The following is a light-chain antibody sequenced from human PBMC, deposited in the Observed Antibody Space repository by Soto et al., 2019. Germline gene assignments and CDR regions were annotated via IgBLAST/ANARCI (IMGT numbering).Light chain of an antibody. J-gene: IGLJ3*02. CDR2: SNN. Sequence: QSVLTQPPSASGTPGQRVTISCSGSSSNIGNNTVNWYQQVPGTAPKLLIYSNNRRPSGVPYRFSGSKSGTSASLAISGLQSDDEADYYCAAWDDSLNGPVFGGGTKVTVL. V-gene: IGLV1-44*01. CDR3: AAWDDSLNGPV. CDR1: SSNIGNNT.